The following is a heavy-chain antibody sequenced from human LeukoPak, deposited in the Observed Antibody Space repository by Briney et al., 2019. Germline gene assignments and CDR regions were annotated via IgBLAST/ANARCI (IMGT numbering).Heavy chain of an antibody. Sequence: SSETLSLTCAVYGGSFSGYYWSWIRQPPGKGLEWIGETNHSGSTNYNPSLKSRVTISVDTSKNQFSLKLSSVTAADTAVYYCARGGRDGYNFQDYWGQGTLVTVSS. CDR1: GGSFSGYY. CDR3: ARGGRDGYNFQDY. V-gene: IGHV4-34*01. CDR2: TNHSGST. J-gene: IGHJ4*02. D-gene: IGHD5-24*01.